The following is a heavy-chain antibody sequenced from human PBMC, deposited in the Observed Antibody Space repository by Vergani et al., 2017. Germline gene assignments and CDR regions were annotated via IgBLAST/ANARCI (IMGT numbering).Heavy chain of an antibody. J-gene: IGHJ4*02. Sequence: EVQLLESGGGSEQPGESLRLSCVASGFTFTAHGLNWVRQAPGKGLEWVSGISGQNFRTHYADSVKGRFTISRDDSKNTVYLQINSLRAEDTAVYYCAREGNYYDSTGFGPGGSFDWGPGTLVTVSS. V-gene: IGHV3-23*01. CDR3: AREGNYYDSTGFGPGGSFD. CDR1: GFTFTAHG. CDR2: ISGQNFRT. D-gene: IGHD3-22*01.